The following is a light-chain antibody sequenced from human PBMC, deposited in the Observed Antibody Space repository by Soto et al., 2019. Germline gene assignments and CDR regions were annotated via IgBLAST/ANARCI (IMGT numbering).Light chain of an antibody. CDR2: KAS. Sequence: DIQMTQSPSTLSASVGDRVTVTCRASQNINNWLAWYQQKPGRAPNLLIYKASSLESGVPSRFSGSGSGTEFTLTISSLQPDDFATYYCQQYYSYPWTFGQGTKVEIK. J-gene: IGKJ1*01. V-gene: IGKV1-5*03. CDR3: QQYYSYPWT. CDR1: QNINNW.